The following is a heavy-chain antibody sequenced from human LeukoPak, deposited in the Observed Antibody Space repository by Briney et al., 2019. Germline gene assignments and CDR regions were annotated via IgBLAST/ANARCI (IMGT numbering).Heavy chain of an antibody. V-gene: IGHV3-7*01. CDR2: IKQDGSEK. J-gene: IGHJ4*02. CDR3: ARDPLNLPYYDILTGYRAHPFDY. CDR1: GFTFSSYW. Sequence: GGSLRLSCAASGFTFSSYWMSWVRQAPGKGLEWVANIKQDGSEKYYVDSVKGRFTISRDNAKNSLYLQMNSLRAEDTAVYYCARDPLNLPYYDILTGYRAHPFDYWGQGTLVTVSS. D-gene: IGHD3-9*01.